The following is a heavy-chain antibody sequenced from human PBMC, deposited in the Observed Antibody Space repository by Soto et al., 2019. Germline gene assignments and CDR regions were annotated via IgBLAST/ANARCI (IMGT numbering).Heavy chain of an antibody. D-gene: IGHD3-3*01. CDR2: ISNYNGNP. CDR3: ARDGYYESGAYGMDV. CDR1: GYTFNNYG. J-gene: IGHJ6*02. V-gene: IGHV1-18*01. Sequence: QVQLVQSGAEVKKPGASVKVSCKTSGYTFNNYGISWVRQAPGQGLEWLGWISNYNGNPNYPQQFQGRVTMTTDTSTKTVYMVLTSLRSDDTAVYYCARDGYYESGAYGMDVWGRGTTVTVSS.